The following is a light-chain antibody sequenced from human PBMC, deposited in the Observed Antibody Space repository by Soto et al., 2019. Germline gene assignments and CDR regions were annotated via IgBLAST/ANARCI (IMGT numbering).Light chain of an antibody. CDR2: AAS. CDR1: QGIRSE. CDR3: LHDYNYPRT. V-gene: IGKV1-6*01. Sequence: AIQMTQSPSSLSASVGDRVTITCRASQGIRSELAWYQQKPGKAPNLLIYAASTLQSGVPSRFSGSGSGPDFTLTISSLQPEDFATYYCLHDYNYPRTFGQGTREEVK. J-gene: IGKJ1*01.